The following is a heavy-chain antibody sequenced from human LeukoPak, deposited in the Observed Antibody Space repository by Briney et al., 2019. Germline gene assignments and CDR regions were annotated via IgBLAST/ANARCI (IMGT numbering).Heavy chain of an antibody. CDR1: GYTFTSYY. CDR2: INPSGGST. Sequence: GASVKVSCKASGYTFTSYYMHWVRQAPGQGPEWMGIINPSGGSTSYAQKFQGRVTMTRDTSTSTVDMELSGLRSEDTAVYYCARDTGQSIAAFDYWGQGTLVTVSS. V-gene: IGHV1-46*01. J-gene: IGHJ4*02. D-gene: IGHD6-25*01. CDR3: ARDTGQSIAAFDY.